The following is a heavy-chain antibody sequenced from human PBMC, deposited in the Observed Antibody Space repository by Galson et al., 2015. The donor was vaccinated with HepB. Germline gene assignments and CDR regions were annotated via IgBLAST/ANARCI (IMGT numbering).Heavy chain of an antibody. CDR1: EFTFSTST. J-gene: IGHJ4*02. CDR2: IPFDGSSQ. V-gene: IGHV3-30*03. Sequence: SLRLSCAASEFTFSTSTMHWVRQAPGKGLEWVAVIPFDGSSQYYGDSVKGRFTISRDNSKITLYLQMNSLRPEDTAVYYCASIETRGRKSALDYWGQGTLVTVSS. CDR3: ASIETRGRKSALDY. D-gene: IGHD1-26*01.